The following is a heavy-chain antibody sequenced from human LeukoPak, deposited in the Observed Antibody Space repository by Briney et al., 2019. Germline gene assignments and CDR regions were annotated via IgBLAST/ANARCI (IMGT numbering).Heavy chain of an antibody. CDR1: GGSITSGSYY. Sequence: PSQTLSLTCTVSGGSITSGSYYWGWIRQPAGKGLEWIGRIYTSGSTNYNPSLKSLVTISVDTSKNQFSLKLSSVTAADTAVYYCARDHGTVALDAFHIWGQGTMVTVSS. CDR2: IYTSGST. D-gene: IGHD4-11*01. J-gene: IGHJ3*02. CDR3: ARDHGTVALDAFHI. V-gene: IGHV4-61*02.